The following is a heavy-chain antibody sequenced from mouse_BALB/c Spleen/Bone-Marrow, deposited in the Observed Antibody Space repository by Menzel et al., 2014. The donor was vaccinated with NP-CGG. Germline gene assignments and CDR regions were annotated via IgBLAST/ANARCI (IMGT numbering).Heavy chain of an antibody. Sequence: VQLQQSGPELVKPGASVKISCKTSGCTFTEYTMHWVKQSHGKSLEWIGGINPNNGGTIYNQKFKGKATLTVDKSSSTAYMELRSLTSEDSAVYYCARKDYGYNYVMDYWGQGTSVTASS. CDR3: ARKDYGYNYVMDY. J-gene: IGHJ4*01. CDR1: GCTFTEYT. CDR2: INPNNGGT. D-gene: IGHD1-2*01. V-gene: IGHV1-18*01.